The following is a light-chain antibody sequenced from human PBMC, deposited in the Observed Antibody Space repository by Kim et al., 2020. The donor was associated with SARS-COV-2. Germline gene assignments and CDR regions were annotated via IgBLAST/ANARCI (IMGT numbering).Light chain of an antibody. CDR3: QVWDSSTAV. J-gene: IGLJ3*02. V-gene: IGLV3-9*01. CDR1: NIGSKK. CDR2: RDS. Sequence: VALGQPARITWGGNNIGSKKVHWYQQKPGQAPVLVIYRDSNRPSGIPERLSGSNSGNTATLTISRAQAGDEAAFYCQVWDSSTAVFGGGTQLTVL.